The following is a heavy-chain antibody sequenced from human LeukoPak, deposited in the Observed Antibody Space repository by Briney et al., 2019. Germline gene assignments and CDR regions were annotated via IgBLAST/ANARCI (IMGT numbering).Heavy chain of an antibody. CDR1: GFTVSSNY. CDR3: TKSSRRWSGSDWFDP. Sequence: PGGSLRLSCAASGFTVSSNYMSWVRQAPGKGLEWVSVIYSGGSTYYADSVKGRFTISRDNSKNTLYLQMNSLRAEDTAVYYCTKSSRRWSGSDWFDPWGQGTLVTVSS. V-gene: IGHV3-66*01. D-gene: IGHD3-3*01. CDR2: IYSGGST. J-gene: IGHJ5*02.